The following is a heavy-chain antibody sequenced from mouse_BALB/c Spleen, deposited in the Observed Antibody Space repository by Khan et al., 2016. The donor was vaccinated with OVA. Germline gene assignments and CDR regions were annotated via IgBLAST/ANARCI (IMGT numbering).Heavy chain of an antibody. D-gene: IGHD4-1*01. V-gene: IGHV1S136*01. Sequence: VQLQQPGPELVKPGASVKMSCKASGYTFTNYVTHWVKQKPGQGLEWIGYINPHNDGTRFHEKFKGKATLTSDKSSSTAYMELSSLTSEDSAVYYCAREASNWDFSFADWGQGTRVTVSA. CDR1: GYTFTNYV. J-gene: IGHJ3*01. CDR3: AREASNWDFSFAD. CDR2: INPHNDGT.